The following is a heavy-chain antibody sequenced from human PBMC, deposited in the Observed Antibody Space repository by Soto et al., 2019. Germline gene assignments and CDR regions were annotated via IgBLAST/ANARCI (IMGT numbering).Heavy chain of an antibody. D-gene: IGHD3-10*01. CDR2: ICGSIGCT. CDR1: GFTFSTYA. CDR3: ARIAGGSYCDY. V-gene: IGHV3-23*01. J-gene: IGHJ4*02. Sequence: EVQLLESGGGLVQPGGSLRLSCAASGFTFSTYAMAWVRQAPGKGLEWVSSICGSIGCTYYADSVKGRFTISRDNSQNTLFLQMSNLRAEETAVYFCARIAGGSYCDYWGQGTLVTASS.